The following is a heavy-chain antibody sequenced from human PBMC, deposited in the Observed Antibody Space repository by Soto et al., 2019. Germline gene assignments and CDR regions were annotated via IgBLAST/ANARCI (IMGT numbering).Heavy chain of an antibody. CDR3: ARDTCSRSSCYCRH. V-gene: IGHV3-21*01. D-gene: IGHD2-15*01. CDR2: ISGSSTFV. CDR1: GFTFSSKT. Sequence: LRLSCAASGFTFSSKTMTWVRQAPGKGLEWVSSISGSSTFVYYADSVKGRFTISRDNANNSSSLQMNSLRADDTAVYYCARDTCSRSSCYCRHWGHGILVTVS. J-gene: IGHJ4*01.